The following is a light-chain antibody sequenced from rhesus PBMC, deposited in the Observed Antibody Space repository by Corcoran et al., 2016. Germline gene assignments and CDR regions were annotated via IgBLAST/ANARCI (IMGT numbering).Light chain of an antibody. CDR3: QQYNSDPWT. V-gene: IGKV3-42*02. Sequence: EIVLTQSPATLSLSPGERATLSCRASQRVSSSFAWYQQKPGQAPRLLIYDASSRAPGIPDRFSGSGSGTDFTLTISSLQPEDFATYYCQQYNSDPWTFGQGTKVEIK. CDR1: QRVSSS. J-gene: IGKJ1*01. CDR2: DAS.